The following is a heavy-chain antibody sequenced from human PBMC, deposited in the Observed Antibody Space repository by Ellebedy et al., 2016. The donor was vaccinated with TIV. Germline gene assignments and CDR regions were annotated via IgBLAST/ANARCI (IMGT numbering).Heavy chain of an antibody. V-gene: IGHV3-33*01. D-gene: IGHD6-13*01. Sequence: GESLKISCAASGFTFSSYGMHWVRQAPGKGLEWVAVIWYDGSNKYYADSVKGRFTISRDNSKNTLYLQMNSLRAEDTAVYYCARDLYSSSWYDGPGYWGQGTLVTVSS. CDR3: ARDLYSSSWYDGPGY. J-gene: IGHJ4*02. CDR1: GFTFSSYG. CDR2: IWYDGSNK.